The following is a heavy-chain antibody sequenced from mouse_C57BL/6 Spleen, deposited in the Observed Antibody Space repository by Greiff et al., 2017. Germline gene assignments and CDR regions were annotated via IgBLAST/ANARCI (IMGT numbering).Heavy chain of an antibody. V-gene: IGHV7-3*01. CDR3: SRGALYYGNYIDY. D-gene: IGHD2-1*01. J-gene: IGHJ2*01. CDR1: GFTFTDYY. Sequence: EVKLMESGGGLVQPGGSLSLSCAASGFTFTDYYMSWVRQPPGKALEWLGFIRNKPNGSTSESSASLKGRFTISRDNSQSILYLQMNALRAEDTATYYSSRGALYYGNYIDYWSQATTLTVAS. CDR2: IRNKPNGSTS.